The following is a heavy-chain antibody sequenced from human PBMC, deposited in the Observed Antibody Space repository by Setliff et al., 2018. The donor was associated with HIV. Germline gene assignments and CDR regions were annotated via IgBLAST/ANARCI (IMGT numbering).Heavy chain of an antibody. CDR1: GYTLTTYS. D-gene: IGHD3-10*01. V-gene: IGHV1-3*01. CDR2: IDVGKGDT. Sequence: ASVKVSCKASGYTLTTYSIHWVRQAPGQSLEWMGWIDVGKGDTKYSQELQGRITLTTDTSGNTAYMELSSLRSDDTAVYFCARGALLAVFDFDHWGHGTRVTVSS. CDR3: ARGALLAVFDFDH. J-gene: IGHJ4*01.